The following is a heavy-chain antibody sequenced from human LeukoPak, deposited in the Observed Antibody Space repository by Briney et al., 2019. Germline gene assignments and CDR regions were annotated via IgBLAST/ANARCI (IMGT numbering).Heavy chain of an antibody. CDR2: IKQEGSEK. Sequence: GGSLRLSCAASGITFSSSWMSWVRQAPGKGLEWGANIKQEGSEKYYVDSVKGRFSISRDNAKNSLYLQMNSLRAEDTAVYYCARAARYCSGTSCPLPFDYWGQGTLVTVSS. CDR1: GITFSSSW. D-gene: IGHD2-2*01. J-gene: IGHJ4*02. CDR3: ARAARYCSGTSCPLPFDY. V-gene: IGHV3-7*01.